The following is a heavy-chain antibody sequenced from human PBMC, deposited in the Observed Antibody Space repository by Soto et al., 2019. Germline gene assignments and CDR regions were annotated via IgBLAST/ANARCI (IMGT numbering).Heavy chain of an antibody. Sequence: EVQLVESGGGLVQPGGSLRLSCAASGFTFSSYWMHWVRQAPGKRLVWVSRINSDGSSTSYADSVKGRFTISRDNAKNTLYLQMNSLRAEDTAVYYCASTPTYYDFWSGTQKYWYFDLWGRGTLVTVSS. D-gene: IGHD3-3*01. CDR2: INSDGSST. J-gene: IGHJ2*01. V-gene: IGHV3-74*01. CDR1: GFTFSSYW. CDR3: ASTPTYYDFWSGTQKYWYFDL.